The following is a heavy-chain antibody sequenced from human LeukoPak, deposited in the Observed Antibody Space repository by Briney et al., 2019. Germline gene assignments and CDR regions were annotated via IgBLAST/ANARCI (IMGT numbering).Heavy chain of an antibody. J-gene: IGHJ4*02. D-gene: IGHD1-1*01. CDR2: IYSSGTT. V-gene: IGHV4-59*01. CDR1: GDSINTFY. CDR3: ARAAGLANSPAFDY. Sequence: SETLSLTCTVSGDSINTFYWNWIRQPPGKGLEWIGYIYSSGTTNYNPSLKSRVTISIDASKNQFSLKLDSVTAADTAIYYCARAAGLANSPAFDYWGQGALVTVSS.